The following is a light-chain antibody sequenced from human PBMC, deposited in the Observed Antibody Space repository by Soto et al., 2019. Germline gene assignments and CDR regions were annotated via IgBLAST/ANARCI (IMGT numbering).Light chain of an antibody. CDR1: SSDVGGYNY. Sequence: QSALTQPASVSGSPGQSITISCTGTSSDVGGYNYVSWYQQHPGKAPKLMIYEVSNRPSGVSNRFSGSKSGNTASLTISGLQAEDEADYYCSSYTSSSTLVFGTGIKLPS. CDR2: EVS. V-gene: IGLV2-14*01. CDR3: SSYTSSSTLV. J-gene: IGLJ1*01.